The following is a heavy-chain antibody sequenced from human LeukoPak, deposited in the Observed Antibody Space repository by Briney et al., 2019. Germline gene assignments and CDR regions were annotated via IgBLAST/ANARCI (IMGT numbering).Heavy chain of an antibody. CDR2: INHSGST. Sequence: SETLSLTCAVYGGSFSGYYWSWIRQPPGKGLEWIGEINHSGSTNYNPSLKSRVTISVDTSKNQFSLKLSSVTAADTAVYYCARGRPITIFGVVTLNYYYYYGMDVWGQGTTVTVSS. CDR3: ARGRPITIFGVVTLNYYYYYGMDV. CDR1: GGSFSGYY. J-gene: IGHJ6*02. V-gene: IGHV4-34*01. D-gene: IGHD3-3*01.